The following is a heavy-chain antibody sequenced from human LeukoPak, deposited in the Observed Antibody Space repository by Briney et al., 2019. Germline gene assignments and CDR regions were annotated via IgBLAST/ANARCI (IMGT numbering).Heavy chain of an antibody. CDR2: ISSSSSYI. J-gene: IGHJ5*02. D-gene: IGHD5-18*01. CDR1: GFTFSSYR. CDR3: ARDQGTAMVPNWFDP. Sequence: GGSLRLSCAASGFTFSSYRMDWVRQAPGKGLEWVSSISSSSSYIYYADSVKGRFTISRDNAKNSLYLQMNSLRAEDTAVYYCARDQGTAMVPNWFDPWGQGTLVTVSS. V-gene: IGHV3-21*01.